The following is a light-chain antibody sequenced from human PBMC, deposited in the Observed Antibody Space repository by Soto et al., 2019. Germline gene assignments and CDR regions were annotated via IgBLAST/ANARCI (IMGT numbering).Light chain of an antibody. Sequence: DIQMTQSPSTLSGSVGDRVTITCRASQTISSWLAWYQQKPGKAPKLLIYKASTLKSGVPSRFSGSGSGTESTLNISSLQPDDFATYYCQQYNSYSRTFGQGTKVDIK. CDR3: QQYNSYSRT. J-gene: IGKJ1*01. CDR1: QTISSW. CDR2: KAS. V-gene: IGKV1-5*03.